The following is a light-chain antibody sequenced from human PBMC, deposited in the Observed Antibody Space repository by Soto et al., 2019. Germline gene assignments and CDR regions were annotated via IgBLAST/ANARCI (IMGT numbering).Light chain of an antibody. J-gene: IGKJ1*01. Sequence: IQMTQSPSSLSESVGDRVTITFQASQDISRFLNWYQQRPGKAPNLLIYGASHLQTGVPSRFSGSGSGTDFTLTLTSLQPEDFATYYCQQSHSTPWTFGQGTKVDIK. CDR3: QQSHSTPWT. CDR1: QDISRF. V-gene: IGKV1-39*01. CDR2: GAS.